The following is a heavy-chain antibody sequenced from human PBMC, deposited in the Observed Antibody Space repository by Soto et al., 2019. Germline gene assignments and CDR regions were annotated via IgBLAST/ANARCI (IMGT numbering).Heavy chain of an antibody. J-gene: IGHJ4*02. CDR2: TSYNGNTQ. V-gene: IGHV3-30-3*01. CDR1: GFVFNSYS. Sequence: GGSLRLSCAASGFVFNSYSIHWVRQAPGKGLEWVAVTSYNGNTQYYGDSVKGRFIVSRDNSKNTVYLQMNYLRVEDTAVYYCARGDFDNWGQGTLVTVSS. CDR3: ARGDFDN.